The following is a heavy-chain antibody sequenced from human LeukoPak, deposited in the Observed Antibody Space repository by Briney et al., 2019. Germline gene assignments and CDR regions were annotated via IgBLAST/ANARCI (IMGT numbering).Heavy chain of an antibody. D-gene: IGHD2-2*01. J-gene: IGHJ5*02. V-gene: IGHV4-34*01. CDR1: GGSFSGYY. CDR2: INHSGST. Sequence: PSETLSLTCAVYGGSFSGYYWSWIRQPPGKGLEWIGEINHSGSTNYNPSLKSRVTISVDTSKNQFSLKLSSVTAADTAVYYCARLGYCSSTSCYDDHWGQGTLVTVSS. CDR3: ARLGYCSSTSCYDDH.